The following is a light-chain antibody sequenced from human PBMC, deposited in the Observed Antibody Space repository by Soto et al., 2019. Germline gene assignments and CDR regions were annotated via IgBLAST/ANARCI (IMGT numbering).Light chain of an antibody. CDR3: QQYNNWPPELT. V-gene: IGKV3-15*01. CDR2: GAS. CDR1: QSVSSN. J-gene: IGKJ4*01. Sequence: ETVMPQSPATLSVSPGERATLSCSASQSVSSNLAWYQQKPGQAPRLLIYGASTRATGIPARFSGSGSGTEFTLTISSLQSEDFAVYDCQQYNNWPPELTFGGGTRV.